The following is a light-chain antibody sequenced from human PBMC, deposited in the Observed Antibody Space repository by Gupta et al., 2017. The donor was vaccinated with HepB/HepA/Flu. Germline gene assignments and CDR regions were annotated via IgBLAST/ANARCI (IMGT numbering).Light chain of an antibody. J-gene: IGKJ1*01. CDR1: QTVWDSQ. V-gene: IGKV3-20*01. CDR3: QQYDTSTWT. Sequence: EIVLTQSPGTLYLSPGERATLSCRTSQTVWDSQLAWYQQKPGQPPRLLIYAISIRATGIPDRVSGSGSGTDFTLTINSLEPEDFAVYYCQQYDTSTWTFGPGTRVEIK. CDR2: AIS.